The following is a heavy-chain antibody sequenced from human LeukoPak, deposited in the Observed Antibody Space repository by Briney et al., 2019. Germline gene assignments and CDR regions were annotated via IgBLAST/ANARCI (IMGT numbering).Heavy chain of an antibody. CDR1: GYSISSGYY. V-gene: IGHV4-38-2*02. Sequence: SETLSLTCTVSGYSISSGYYWGWIRQPPGKGLEWIGSIYHSGSTYYNPSLKSRVTISVDTSKNQFSLKLSSVTAADTAVYYCARDGGTMVRGVMRDLWFDPWGQGTLVTVSS. D-gene: IGHD3-10*01. CDR3: ARDGGTMVRGVMRDLWFDP. CDR2: IYHSGST. J-gene: IGHJ5*02.